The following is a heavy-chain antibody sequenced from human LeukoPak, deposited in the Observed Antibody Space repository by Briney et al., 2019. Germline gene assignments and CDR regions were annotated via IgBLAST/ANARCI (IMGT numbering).Heavy chain of an antibody. V-gene: IGHV1-2*02. J-gene: IGHJ5*02. Sequence: GASVTVSFTSSVYTFTVYYMHWVRQAPGQGLEWRGWINPNSGGTNYAQKFQGRVTMTRDTSISTAYMELSRLRSDDTAVYYCARDLAYCSGGSCQGWFDPWGQGTLVTVSS. CDR3: ARDLAYCSGGSCQGWFDP. CDR1: VYTFTVYY. D-gene: IGHD2-15*01. CDR2: INPNSGGT.